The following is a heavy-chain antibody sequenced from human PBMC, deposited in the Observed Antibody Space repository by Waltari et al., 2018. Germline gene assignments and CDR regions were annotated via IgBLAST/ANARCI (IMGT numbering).Heavy chain of an antibody. D-gene: IGHD1-26*01. Sequence: QVQLQESGPGLVKPSETLSLTCTVSGYSITRGYYWGWIRQPPGRGLEWIAAIHHSGNSYYNPSRKNRFTISLDTSKNHDSLRVHSLTASDTSVYYWASHRGHYPNSYFDCWGQGTLVTVSS. CDR2: IHHSGNS. CDR1: GYSITRGYY. J-gene: IGHJ4*02. CDR3: ASHRGHYPNSYFDC. V-gene: IGHV4-38-2*02.